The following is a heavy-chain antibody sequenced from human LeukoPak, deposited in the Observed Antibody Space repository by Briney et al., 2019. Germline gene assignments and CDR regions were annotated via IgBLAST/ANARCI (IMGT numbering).Heavy chain of an antibody. CDR1: GFTFSSYN. CDR2: ITSRSSCI. CDR3: ARDPYSGGYWNHYYYYMDV. D-gene: IGHD1-26*01. V-gene: IGHV3-21*01. Sequence: PGGSLRLSCAASGFTFSSYNMNWVRQAPGKGLEWVSSITSRSSCIYYADSVKGRFTISRDNAKNSLFLQMNSLTAEDTAVYYCARDPYSGGYWNHYYYYMDVWGKGTTVTISS. J-gene: IGHJ6*03.